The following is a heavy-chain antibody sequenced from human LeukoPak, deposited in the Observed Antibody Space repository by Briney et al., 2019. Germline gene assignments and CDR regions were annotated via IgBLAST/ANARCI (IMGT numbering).Heavy chain of an antibody. D-gene: IGHD1-26*01. CDR3: ARGRSGSYLSGY. CDR2: IKQDGSEK. CDR1: GFTFTTYW. V-gene: IGHV3-7*01. Sequence: GGSLRLSCAASGFTFTTYWMSWVRQAPGKGLEWVANIKQDGSEKYYVDSVKGRFTISRDNAKNSLYLQMNSLRAEDTAVYYCARGRSGSYLSGYWGQGTLVTVSS. J-gene: IGHJ4*02.